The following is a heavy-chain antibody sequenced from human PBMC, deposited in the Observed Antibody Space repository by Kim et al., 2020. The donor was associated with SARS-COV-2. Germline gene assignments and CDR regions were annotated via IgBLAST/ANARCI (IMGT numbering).Heavy chain of an antibody. CDR2: IYYSGST. Sequence: SETLSLTCTVSGGSISSGGYYWSWIRQHPGKGLEWIGYIYYSGSTYYNPSLKSRVTISVDTSKNQFSLKLSSVTAADTAVYYCARDICSGGSCFLHRFDPWGQGTLVTVSS. CDR1: GGSISSGGYY. D-gene: IGHD2-15*01. V-gene: IGHV4-31*03. CDR3: ARDICSGGSCFLHRFDP. J-gene: IGHJ5*02.